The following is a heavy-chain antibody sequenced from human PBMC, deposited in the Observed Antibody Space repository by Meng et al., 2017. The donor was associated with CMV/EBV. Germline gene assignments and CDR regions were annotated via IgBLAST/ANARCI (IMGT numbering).Heavy chain of an antibody. D-gene: IGHD3-10*01. V-gene: IGHV4-34*01. CDR3: ARGLWFGELSPFDY. CDR2: INHSGST. J-gene: IGHJ4*02. CDR1: GGSFSGYY. Sequence: QGPPQQWGPGLLKPSETLSLTCAVYGGSFSGYYWSWIRQPPGKGLEWIGEINHSGSTNYNPSLKSRVTISVDTSKNQFSLKLSSVTAADTAVYYCARGLWFGELSPFDYWGQGTLVTVSS.